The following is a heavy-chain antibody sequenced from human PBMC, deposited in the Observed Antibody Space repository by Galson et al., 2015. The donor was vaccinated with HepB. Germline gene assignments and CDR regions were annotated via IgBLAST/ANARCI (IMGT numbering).Heavy chain of an antibody. CDR2: IKSKTDGGTT. D-gene: IGHD1-20*01. V-gene: IGHV3-15*01. J-gene: IGHJ6*02. Sequence: SLRLSCAASGFTFSNAWMSWVRQAPGKGLEWVGRIKSKTDGGTTDYAAPVKGRFTISRDDSKNTLYLQMNSLKTEDTAVYYCTTDLNWNDYYYGMDVWGQGTTVTVSS. CDR1: GFTFSNAW. CDR3: TTDLNWNDYYYGMDV.